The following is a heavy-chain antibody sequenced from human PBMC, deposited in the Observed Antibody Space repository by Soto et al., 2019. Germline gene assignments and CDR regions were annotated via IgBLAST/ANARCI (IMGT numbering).Heavy chain of an antibody. V-gene: IGHV1-69*12. CDR2: IIPMFGTA. D-gene: IGHD3-22*01. CDR3: ARSRANYYDSRGYYYSTFDY. J-gene: IGHJ4*02. Sequence: QVQLVQSGAEVKKPGSSVKVSCKTSGGTFSSFAISWVRQAPGQGLEWMGGIIPMFGTANYAQKFQGRVTITADESTSTAYMERSSLRSEDTAVYYWARSRANYYDSRGYYYSTFDYWGQGTLVTVSS. CDR1: GGTFSSFA.